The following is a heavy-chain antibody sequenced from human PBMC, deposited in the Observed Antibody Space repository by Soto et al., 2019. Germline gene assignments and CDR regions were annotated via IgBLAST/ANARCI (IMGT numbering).Heavy chain of an antibody. CDR2: IYTSGST. CDR1: GGSIRSYY. V-gene: IGHV4-4*07. J-gene: IGHJ6*02. Sequence: QVQLQESGPGLVKPSETLSLTCTVSGGSIRSYYWSWIRQPAGKGLEWIGRIYTSGSTTYNPSLKSRVTMSVATSKNQFSLKLSCVTAADTAVYYCARGIHALGTMDVWGQGTTVTVSS. CDR3: ARGIHALGTMDV. D-gene: IGHD2-2*01.